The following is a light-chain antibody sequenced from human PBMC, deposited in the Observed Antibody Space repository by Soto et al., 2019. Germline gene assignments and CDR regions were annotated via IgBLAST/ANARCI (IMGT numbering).Light chain of an antibody. Sequence: EFVLTQSPATLSLSPGERATLSCRASQSVSSYLAWYQQKPGQAPRLLIYDVSNRATGIPARFSGSGSGTDFTLTISRLQHEDFAVYYCQQRGTFGGGTKVDIX. CDR3: QQRGT. CDR2: DVS. CDR1: QSVSSY. J-gene: IGKJ4*01. V-gene: IGKV3-11*01.